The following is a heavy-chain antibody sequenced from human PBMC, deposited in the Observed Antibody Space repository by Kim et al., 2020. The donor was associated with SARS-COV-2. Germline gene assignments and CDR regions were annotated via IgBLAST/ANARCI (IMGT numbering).Heavy chain of an antibody. CDR3: ARGQSIAVAGIDADY. J-gene: IGHJ4*02. D-gene: IGHD6-19*01. Sequence: DSVKGRFTITRDNSKNTLYLQMNSLRAEDTAVYYCARGQSIAVAGIDADYWGQGTLVTVSS. V-gene: IGHV3-30*01.